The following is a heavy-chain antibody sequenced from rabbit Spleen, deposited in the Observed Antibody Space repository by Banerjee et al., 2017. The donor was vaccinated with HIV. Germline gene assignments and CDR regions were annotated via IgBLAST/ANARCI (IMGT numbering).Heavy chain of an antibody. J-gene: IGHJ4*01. CDR1: GFSFSNNYW. CDR2: IRTGDGYT. Sequence: EESGGGLVQPEGSLTLTCTASGFSFSNNYWICWVRQAPGKGLEWIACIRTGDGYTYYASWAKGRFTISKTSSTTVTLQLTSLTAADTTAVFCARSGGTYSYAFDLWGPGTLVTVS. CDR3: ARSGGTYSYAFDL. V-gene: IGHV1S45*01. D-gene: IGHD1-1*01.